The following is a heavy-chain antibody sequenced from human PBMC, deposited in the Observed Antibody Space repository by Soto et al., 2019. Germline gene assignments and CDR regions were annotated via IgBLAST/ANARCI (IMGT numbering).Heavy chain of an antibody. CDR3: ATERSAQYFDY. V-gene: IGHV1-69*06. CDR1: GGSFSSHG. J-gene: IGHJ4*02. Sequence: SVKVSCKASGGSFSSHGIAWVRQVPGQGLEWVGGIMPTFGSATYAPKFQGRVTITADKSTSTAYMELRSLRSEDTAVYYCATERSAQYFDYWGQGTLVTVSS. CDR2: IMPTFGSA. D-gene: IGHD1-1*01.